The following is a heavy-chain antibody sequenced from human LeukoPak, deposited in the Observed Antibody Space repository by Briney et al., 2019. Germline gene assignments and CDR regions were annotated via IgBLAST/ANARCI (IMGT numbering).Heavy chain of an antibody. Sequence: KSGGSLRLSCAASRFTFSSYGMHWVRQAPGKGLEWVAYIQYDGSNEQYADSVKGRFSISRDSSKNILYLQMNSLRAEDTAVYYCARVVAAAGVWFDPWGQGTLVTVS. CDR1: RFTFSSYG. V-gene: IGHV3-30*02. CDR3: ARVVAAAGVWFDP. CDR2: IQYDGSNE. D-gene: IGHD6-13*01. J-gene: IGHJ5*02.